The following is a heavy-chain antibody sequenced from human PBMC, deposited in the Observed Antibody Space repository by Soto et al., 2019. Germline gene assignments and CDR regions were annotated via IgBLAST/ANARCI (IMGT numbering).Heavy chain of an antibody. CDR3: AKGWGWRDDTAGCFDP. CDR2: ISGSGGRT. J-gene: IGHJ5*02. Sequence: EVQVLESGGGLVQPGGSLRLSCAASGFTFSSYAMSWVRQAPGKGLEWVSTISGSGGRTYYADSVKGRFTISRDNSKNTLYLQMNGLRVEDTAVYYCAKGWGWRDDTAGCFDPWGQGTLVTVSS. D-gene: IGHD3-16*01. V-gene: IGHV3-23*01. CDR1: GFTFSSYA.